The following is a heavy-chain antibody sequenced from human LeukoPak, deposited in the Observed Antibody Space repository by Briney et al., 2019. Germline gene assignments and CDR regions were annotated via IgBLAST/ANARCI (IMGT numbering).Heavy chain of an antibody. J-gene: IGHJ5*02. D-gene: IGHD2-21*01. CDR3: ARLAIRGIDFNPEFDP. V-gene: IGHV3-48*01. CDR1: GFTFSTYS. CDR2: ITSSSSTM. Sequence: PGGSLRLSCAASGFTFSTYSMNWVRQAPGKGLVWVSYITSSSSTMFYADSVKGRFTISRDNAENSMYLQMNNLRVEDTAVYYCARLAIRGIDFNPEFDPWGQGTLVTVSS.